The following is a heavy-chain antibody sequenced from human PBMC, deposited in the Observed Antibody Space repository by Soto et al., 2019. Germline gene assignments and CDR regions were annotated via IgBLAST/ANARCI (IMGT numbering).Heavy chain of an antibody. Sequence: QMQLVQSGAEVRKPGASVKVSCKASGYTFTRYYLHWVRQAPGQGLEWMGIIDPSGGGTTYAQTFQGRVTMTRDTSTSTAYMELSSLRSDDTAVYYCAAYGSGRQGSFDLWGRGTLVTVSS. J-gene: IGHJ2*01. CDR3: AAYGSGRQGSFDL. V-gene: IGHV1-46*01. CDR2: IDPSGGGT. D-gene: IGHD3-10*01. CDR1: GYTFTRYY.